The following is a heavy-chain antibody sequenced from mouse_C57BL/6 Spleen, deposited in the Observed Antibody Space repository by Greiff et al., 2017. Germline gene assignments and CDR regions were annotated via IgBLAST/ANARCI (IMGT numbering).Heavy chain of an antibody. D-gene: IGHD4-1*02. CDR3: ARWTTTGRYYAMDY. CDR2: INPSTGGT. V-gene: IGHV1-42*01. Sequence: EVQLQQSGPELVKPGASVKISCKASGYSFTGYYMNWVKQSPEKSLEWIGEINPSTGGTTYNQKFKAKATLTVDKSSSTAYMQLKSLTSEDSAVYYCARWTTTGRYYAMDYWGQGTSVTVSS. CDR1: GYSFTGYY. J-gene: IGHJ4*01.